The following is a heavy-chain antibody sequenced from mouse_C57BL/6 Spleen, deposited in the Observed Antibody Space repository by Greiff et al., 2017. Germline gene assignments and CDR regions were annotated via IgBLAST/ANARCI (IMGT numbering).Heavy chain of an antibody. Sequence: QVQLQQSGPELVKPGASVKISCKASGYAFSSSWMNWVKQRPGKGLEWIGRIYPGDGDTNYNGKFKGKATLTADKSSSAAYMQLSILTSEDSAVYFCAKTAQATWFAYWGQGTLVTVSA. CDR2: IYPGDGDT. CDR3: AKTAQATWFAY. CDR1: GYAFSSSW. V-gene: IGHV1-82*01. J-gene: IGHJ3*01. D-gene: IGHD3-2*02.